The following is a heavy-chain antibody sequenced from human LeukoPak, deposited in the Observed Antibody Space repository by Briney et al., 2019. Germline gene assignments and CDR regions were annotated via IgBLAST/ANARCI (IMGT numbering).Heavy chain of an antibody. Sequence: GESLKISCKGSGYSFTSYRIGWVRQMPGKGLEWMGIIYPGDSDTRYSPSFQGQVTISADKSISTAYLQWSSLKASDTAMYYCARTGRYYYDSSGYWAFDYWGQGTLVTVSS. CDR1: GYSFTSYR. CDR2: IYPGDSDT. V-gene: IGHV5-51*01. J-gene: IGHJ4*02. D-gene: IGHD3-22*01. CDR3: ARTGRYYYDSSGYWAFDY.